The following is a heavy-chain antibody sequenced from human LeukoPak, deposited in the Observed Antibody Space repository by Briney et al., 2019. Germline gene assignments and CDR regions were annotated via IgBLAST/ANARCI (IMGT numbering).Heavy chain of an antibody. D-gene: IGHD3-3*01. CDR1: RGTFRNYA. J-gene: IGHJ4*02. V-gene: IGHV1-69*01. Sequence: ASVKVSCKASRGTFRNYAFSWVRQAPGRGLEWMGGIIPIFGTGKYAQKFQDRVRITADESTTTVYMELSSLRSEDTAVYHCERWGGSAGNNFWSGPYDFWGQGTLVTVSS. CDR2: IIPIFGTG. CDR3: ERWGGSAGNNFWSGPYDF.